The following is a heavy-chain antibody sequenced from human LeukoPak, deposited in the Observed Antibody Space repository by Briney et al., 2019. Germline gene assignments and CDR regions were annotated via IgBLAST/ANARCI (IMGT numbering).Heavy chain of an antibody. J-gene: IGHJ4*02. V-gene: IGHV3-7*01. CDR3: ARNRATNGY. CDR2: MKDDGNEI. Sequence: PGGSLRLSCTASGFTFKNYRMTWVRQAPGKGLELVASMKDDGNEIQYVDSLKGRFTISRDNAKNSLYLHMNKLRAEDPAVYYCARNRATNGYWGQGHLVPVSS. D-gene: IGHD1-26*01. CDR1: GFTFKNYR.